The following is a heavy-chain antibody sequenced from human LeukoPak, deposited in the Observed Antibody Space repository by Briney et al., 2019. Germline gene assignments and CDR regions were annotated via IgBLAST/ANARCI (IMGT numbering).Heavy chain of an antibody. CDR1: GFTFTSYY. Sequence: ASVKVSCKASGFTFTSYYIHWVRLAPGQRLEWMGIINPSGGDTRFAQRFQGRVTKTRDTSTSTVYMELSSLRSEDTAVYYCARVGGTLRYLDFWGQGTLVTVSS. D-gene: IGHD3-16*01. CDR2: INPSGGDT. V-gene: IGHV1-46*01. CDR3: ARVGGTLRYLDF. J-gene: IGHJ4*02.